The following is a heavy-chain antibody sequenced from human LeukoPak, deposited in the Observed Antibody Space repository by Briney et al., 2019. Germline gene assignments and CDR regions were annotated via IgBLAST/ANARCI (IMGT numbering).Heavy chain of an antibody. Sequence: GGSLRLSCAASGFTFSTFWMHWVRQDPGKGLVWVSHINTDGSSTTYADSVKGRFTISRDNAKNTLYLQMNSLRAEDTAVYYCANGDHVLLWFGELYVYWGQGTLVTVSS. D-gene: IGHD3-10*01. CDR2: INTDGSST. V-gene: IGHV3-74*01. CDR1: GFTFSTFW. CDR3: ANGDHVLLWFGELYVY. J-gene: IGHJ4*02.